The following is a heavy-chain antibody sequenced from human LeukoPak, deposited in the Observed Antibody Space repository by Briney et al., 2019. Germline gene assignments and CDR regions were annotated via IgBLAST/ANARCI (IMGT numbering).Heavy chain of an antibody. Sequence: GGSLRLSCAASGFTFSSYEMNWVRQAPGKGLEWVSYISSSGSTKYYADSVKGRFTISRDNAKNSLYLQMNSLRAEDTAVYYCAELGITMIGGVWGKGTTVTISS. CDR1: GFTFSSYE. CDR2: ISSSGSTK. CDR3: AELGITMIGGV. V-gene: IGHV3-48*03. J-gene: IGHJ6*04. D-gene: IGHD3-10*02.